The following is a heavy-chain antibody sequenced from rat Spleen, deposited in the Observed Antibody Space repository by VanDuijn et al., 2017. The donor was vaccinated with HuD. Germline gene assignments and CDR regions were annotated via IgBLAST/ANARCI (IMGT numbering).Heavy chain of an antibody. V-gene: IGHV5-29*01. CDR1: GFTFSSNW. D-gene: IGHD1-9*01. J-gene: IGHJ2*01. CDR3: ARRHYGYTDYFDY. CDR2: IIYGDGSGHSST. Sequence: EVQLVESGGGLVQPGSPLKLSCAASGFTFSSNWLNWIRQAPGKGLEWVATIIYGDGSGHSSTYYRDSVKGRFTISRDNAKSTLSLQLDSLRSEDTATYYCARRHYGYTDYFDYWGQGVMVTVSS.